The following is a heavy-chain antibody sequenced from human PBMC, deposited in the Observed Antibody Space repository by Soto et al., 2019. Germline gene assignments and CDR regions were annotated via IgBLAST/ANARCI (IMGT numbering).Heavy chain of an antibody. CDR2: IYWDDDK. CDR1: GFSPPNKRMG. V-gene: IGHV2-5*02. J-gene: IGHJ4*02. CDR3: AHSYIQAAGYYFDY. D-gene: IGHD6-25*01. Sequence: GAGSKLGNPDQTLTLTCTFPGFSPPNKRMGVGSIRQPPGKALEWLALIYWDDDKRYSPSLRSRLSITKDTSKNQVMLTMTKMDPVDTATYYCAHSYIQAAGYYFDYWGQGALVTVSS.